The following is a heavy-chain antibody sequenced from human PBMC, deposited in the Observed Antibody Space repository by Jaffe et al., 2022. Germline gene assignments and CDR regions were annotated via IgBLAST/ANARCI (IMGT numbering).Heavy chain of an antibody. J-gene: IGHJ6*03. V-gene: IGHV3-23*01. CDR3: AKGRNIAVAGTDYYYYYYMDV. CDR1: GFTFSSYA. CDR2: ISGSGGST. Sequence: EVQLLESGGGLVQPGGSLRLSCAASGFTFSSYAMSWVRQAPGKGLEWVSAISGSGGSTYYADSVKGRFTISRDNSKNTLYLQMNSLRAEDTAVYYCAKGRNIAVAGTDYYYYYYMDVWGKGTTVTVSS. D-gene: IGHD6-19*01.